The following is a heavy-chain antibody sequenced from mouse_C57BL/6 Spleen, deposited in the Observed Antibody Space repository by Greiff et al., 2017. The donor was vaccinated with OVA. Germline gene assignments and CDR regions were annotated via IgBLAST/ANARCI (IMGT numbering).Heavy chain of an antibody. J-gene: IGHJ4*01. V-gene: IGHV5-17*01. D-gene: IGHD2-1*01. CDR3: ANVYGNYDAMDY. CDR1: GFTFSDYG. Sequence: EVNVVESGGGLVKPGGSLKLSCAASGFTFSDYGMHWVRQAPEKGLEWVAYISSGSSTIYYADTVKGRFTISRDNAKNTLFLQMTSLRSEDTAMYYCANVYGNYDAMDYWGQGTSVTVSS. CDR2: ISSGSSTI.